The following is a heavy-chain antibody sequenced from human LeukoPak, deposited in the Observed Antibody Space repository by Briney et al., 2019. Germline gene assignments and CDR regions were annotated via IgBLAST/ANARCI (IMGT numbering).Heavy chain of an antibody. CDR3: ARENTMVRGAFDAFDI. D-gene: IGHD3-10*01. CDR1: GGSISGSY. Sequence: SETLSLTCTVSGGSISGSYWSWIRQPPGKGLGWIGYIYYSGSTNYNPSLKSRVTILVDTSNNQFSLRLNSVTAADTAVYYCARENTMVRGAFDAFDIWGEARLATVSS. V-gene: IGHV4-59*01. J-gene: IGHJ3*02. CDR2: IYYSGST.